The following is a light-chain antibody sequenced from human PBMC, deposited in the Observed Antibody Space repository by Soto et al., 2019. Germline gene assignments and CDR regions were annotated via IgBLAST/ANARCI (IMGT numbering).Light chain of an antibody. CDR2: DVN. Sequence: QSALTQPASVSGSPGQSLTISCSGTSSDFGGYNHVSWYQQHPGKAPKLMIYDVNYRPSGISNRFSGSKSGNTASLTISGLQAEDEADYCCSSYASSNTYVFGTGTKLTVL. CDR3: SSYASSNTYV. CDR1: SSDFGGYNH. V-gene: IGLV2-14*01. J-gene: IGLJ1*01.